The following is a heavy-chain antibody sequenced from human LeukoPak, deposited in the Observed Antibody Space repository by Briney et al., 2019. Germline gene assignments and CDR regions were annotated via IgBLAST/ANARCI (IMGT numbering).Heavy chain of an antibody. J-gene: IGHJ4*02. Sequence: ASVKVSCKASGYTFTSYGISWVRQAPGQGLEWMGWISAYNGNTNYAQKLQGRVTMTTDTSTSTACMELRSLRSDDTAVYYCSRDEMATIHWIDYWGQGTLVTVSS. CDR1: GYTFTSYG. CDR3: SRDEMATIHWIDY. CDR2: ISAYNGNT. D-gene: IGHD5-24*01. V-gene: IGHV1-18*01.